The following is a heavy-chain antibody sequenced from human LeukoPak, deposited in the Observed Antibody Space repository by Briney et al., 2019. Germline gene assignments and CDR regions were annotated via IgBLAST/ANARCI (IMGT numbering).Heavy chain of an antibody. CDR2: ISGSGGST. D-gene: IGHD3-3*01. V-gene: IGHV3-23*01. J-gene: IGHJ3*02. CDR1: GFTFSSYA. CDR3: ARDEDRSGYYGAFDI. Sequence: GGSLRLSCAASGFTFSSYAMSWVRQAPGKGLEWVSSISGSGGSTYYADSVKGRFTISRDNAKNTLYLQMNSLRAEDTAVYYCARDEDRSGYYGAFDIWGQGTMVTVSS.